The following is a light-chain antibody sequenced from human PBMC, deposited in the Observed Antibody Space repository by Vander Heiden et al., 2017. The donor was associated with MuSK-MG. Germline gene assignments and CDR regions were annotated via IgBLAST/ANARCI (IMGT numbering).Light chain of an antibody. CDR1: QSVTSTY. J-gene: IGKJ2*01. CDR2: GAS. CDR3: HGDGSSGYT. Sequence: ESVLTQSPGTLSLSPGERATLSCRASQSVTSTYLAWYQQKPGQAPRLLIYGASSSATGIPDRFSRSGSGTDFTLTISILDPEDFAVYYCHGDGSSGYTFGQGTKLQIK. V-gene: IGKV3-20*01.